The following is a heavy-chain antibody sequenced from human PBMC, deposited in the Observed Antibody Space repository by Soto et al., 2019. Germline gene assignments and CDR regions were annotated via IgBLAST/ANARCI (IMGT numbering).Heavy chain of an antibody. CDR2: VSRDGSTT. D-gene: IGHD6-19*01. V-gene: IGHV3-30*03. J-gene: IGHJ4*02. Sequence: VQLVESGGGVVQPGRSLRLSCAASGFTFSDYAMHWVRQAPGQGLEWVAVVSRDGSTTHSADSVKGRFTISRDRSKDTVARKRTSMRAEDTAADYGAEGGGQWRVTSDFNYWGQGALVTVSS. CDR1: GFTFSDYA. CDR3: AEGGGQWRVTSDFNY.